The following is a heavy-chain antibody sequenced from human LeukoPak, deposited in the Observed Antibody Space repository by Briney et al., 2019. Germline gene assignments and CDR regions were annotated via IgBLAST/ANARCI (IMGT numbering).Heavy chain of an antibody. D-gene: IGHD1-26*01. Sequence: KSSETLSLTCAVYGGSFSGYYWSWIRQPPGKGLEWIGEINHSGSTNYNPSLKSRVTISVDTSKNQFSLKLSSVTAADTAVYYCARHRGARGSYYFTISVGYFDYWGQGTLVTVSS. CDR2: INHSGST. CDR1: GGSFSGYY. J-gene: IGHJ4*02. V-gene: IGHV4-34*01. CDR3: ARHRGARGSYYFTISVGYFDY.